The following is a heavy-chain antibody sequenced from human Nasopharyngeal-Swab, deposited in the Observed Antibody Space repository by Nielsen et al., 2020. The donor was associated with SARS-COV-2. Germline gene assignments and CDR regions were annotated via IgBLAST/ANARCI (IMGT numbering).Heavy chain of an antibody. V-gene: IGHV1-69*13. Sequence: SVKVSCKASGGTFSSYAISWVRQAPGQGPEWMGGIIPIFGTANYAQKFQGRVTITADESTSTAYMELSSLRSEDTAVYYCASNARGYQLLREAGPYYYYYYMDVWGKGTTVTVSS. CDR3: ASNARGYQLLREAGPYYYYYYMDV. CDR1: GGTFSSYA. CDR2: IIPIFGTA. D-gene: IGHD2-2*01. J-gene: IGHJ6*03.